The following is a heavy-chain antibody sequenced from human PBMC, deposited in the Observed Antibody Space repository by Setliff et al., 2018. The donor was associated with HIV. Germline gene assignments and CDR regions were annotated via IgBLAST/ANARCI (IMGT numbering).Heavy chain of an antibody. CDR1: GGTFRSHE. D-gene: IGHD3-10*01. CDR3: AREGLWFGDRGYYMDV. CDR2: IVPILNTG. V-gene: IGHV1-69*05. J-gene: IGHJ6*03. Sequence: GASVKVSCKASGGTFRSHEISWVRQAPGQGLEWMGGIVPILNTGNYAQKFQGRVTMTTDTSTSTAYMELRSLISDDTAVYYCAREGLWFGDRGYYMDVWGTGTAVTVSS.